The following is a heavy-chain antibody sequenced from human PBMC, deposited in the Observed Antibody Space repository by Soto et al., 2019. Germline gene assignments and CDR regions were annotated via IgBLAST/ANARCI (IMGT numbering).Heavy chain of an antibody. V-gene: IGHV3-33*06. CDR3: AKASAQTVYYYYYYGMDV. D-gene: IGHD3-10*01. CDR2: IWYDGSNK. J-gene: IGHJ6*02. Sequence: GSLRLSCAASGFTFSSYGMHWVRQAPGKGLEWVAVIWYDGSNKYYADSVKGRFTISRDNSKNTLYLQMNSLSAEDTAVYYCAKASAQTVYYYYYYGMDVWGQGTTVTVSS. CDR1: GFTFSSYG.